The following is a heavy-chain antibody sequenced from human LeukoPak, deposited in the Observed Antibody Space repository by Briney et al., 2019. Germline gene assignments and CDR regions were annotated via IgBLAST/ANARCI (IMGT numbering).Heavy chain of an antibody. CDR2: IYTTGSA. Sequence: SETLSLTCTVSGGSISSGSYYWSWLRQPAGKGLEWIGRIYTTGSANYNPSLESRLTISVDTSKNQFSLKLSSVTAADTAVYYCASQDGIAATGAFDYWGQGTLVTVSS. V-gene: IGHV4-61*02. J-gene: IGHJ4*02. CDR3: ASQDGIAATGAFDY. D-gene: IGHD6-13*01. CDR1: GGSISSGSYY.